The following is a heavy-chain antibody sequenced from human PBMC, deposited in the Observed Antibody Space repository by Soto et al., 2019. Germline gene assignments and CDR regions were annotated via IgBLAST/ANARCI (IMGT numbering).Heavy chain of an antibody. J-gene: IGHJ5*02. V-gene: IGHV1-69*01. CDR2: IIHIFGTA. CDR3: ARVETPDIVVVPAAIGRGWFDP. D-gene: IGHD2-2*02. CDR1: GGTFSSYA. Sequence: QVQLVQSGAEVKKPGSSVKVSCKASGGTFSSYAISWVRQAPGQGLEWMGGIIHIFGTANYAQKFQGRVTITADESTSTAYMELSSLRSEDTAVYYCARVETPDIVVVPAAIGRGWFDPWGQGTLVTVSS.